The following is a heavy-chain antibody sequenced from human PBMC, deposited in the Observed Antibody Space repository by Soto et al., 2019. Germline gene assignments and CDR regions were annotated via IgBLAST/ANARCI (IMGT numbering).Heavy chain of an antibody. J-gene: IGHJ4*02. CDR3: AKGNGAAAGRGAYFPS. CDR2: ITNSAGNT. D-gene: IGHD6-13*01. V-gene: IGHV3-23*01. CDR1: GLTFSSYA. Sequence: QLLESGGGLVQPGGSLRLSCATSGLTFSSYAMSWVRQAPGMGLEWVSTITNSAGNTFYAGSVQGRFTISRDNSKSTLYLRINSLKGEDTAIYDCAKGNGAAAGRGAYFPSWGQGTLVTVSS.